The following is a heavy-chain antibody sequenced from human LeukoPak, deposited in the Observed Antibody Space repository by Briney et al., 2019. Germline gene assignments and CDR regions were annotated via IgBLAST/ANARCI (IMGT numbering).Heavy chain of an antibody. CDR1: GFPFSNYW. CDR2: VNSDGSTT. D-gene: IGHD6-13*01. CDR3: ARGYYSSSRFDS. J-gene: IGHJ4*02. Sequence: QPGGSLRLSCAASGFPFSNYWMHWVRQAPGKGLVWVSRVNSDGSTTNYADSVKGRFTISRDNAENTLYMRMNSLRPEDTAVYYCARGYYSSSRFDSWGQGTLVTVPS. V-gene: IGHV3-74*01.